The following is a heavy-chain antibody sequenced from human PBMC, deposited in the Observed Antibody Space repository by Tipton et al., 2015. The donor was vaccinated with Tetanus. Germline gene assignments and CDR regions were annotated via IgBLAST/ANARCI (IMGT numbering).Heavy chain of an antibody. CDR1: GFPFSSYA. CDR2: VSSSGYST. V-gene: IGHV3-23*01. D-gene: IGHD3-3*01. J-gene: IGHJ5*02. Sequence: SLRLSCAASGFPFSSYAMNWVRQAPGKGLEWVSTVSSSGYSTYYADSVKGRFTISRDNSNNTLYLQMNSLRAEDSAVYYCAKGYYDFWSGYPPWGLDPWGQGTLVTVSS. CDR3: AKGYYDFWSGYPPWGLDP.